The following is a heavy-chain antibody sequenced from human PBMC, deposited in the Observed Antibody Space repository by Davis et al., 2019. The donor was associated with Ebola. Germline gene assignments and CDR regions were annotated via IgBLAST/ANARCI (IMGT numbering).Heavy chain of an antibody. J-gene: IGHJ4*02. CDR2: IYHSGST. Sequence: SETLSLTCTVSGYSINRGFTWGWIRQPPGKGLEWIGSIYHSGSTNYSPSLKSRATISADTSKNQFSLRLKSVTAADTAMYYCARDYVYWGQGILVTVSS. CDR3: ARDYVY. CDR1: GYSINRGFT. D-gene: IGHD1-14*01. V-gene: IGHV4-38-2*02.